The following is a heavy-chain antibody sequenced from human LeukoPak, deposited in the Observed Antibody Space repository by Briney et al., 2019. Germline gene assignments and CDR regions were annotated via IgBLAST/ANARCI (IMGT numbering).Heavy chain of an antibody. CDR3: ARGGEYSGYGHFDS. D-gene: IGHD5-12*01. V-gene: IGHV3-66*01. CDR2: IYRGGST. CDR1: GFIVSSNY. J-gene: IGHJ4*02. Sequence: PGGSLRLSCAASGFIVSSNYMSWVRQAPGKGLEWVSVIYRGGSTYYADSVKGRFTISRDNSKNTLYLQMNSLRAEDTAVYYCARGGEYSGYGHFDSWGQEALVTVSS.